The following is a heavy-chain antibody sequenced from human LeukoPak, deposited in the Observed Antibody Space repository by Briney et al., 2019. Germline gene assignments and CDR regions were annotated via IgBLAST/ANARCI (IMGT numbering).Heavy chain of an antibody. J-gene: IGHJ3*02. CDR1: GGSISSGSYY. D-gene: IGHD2-2*01. CDR3: AREDIVVVQALDAFDI. Sequence: SQTLSLTCTVSGGSISSGSYYWSWIRQPAGTGLEWIGRIYTSGSTNYNPSLKSRVTISVDTSKNQFSLKLSSVTAADTAVYYCAREDIVVVQALDAFDIWGQGTMVTVSS. CDR2: IYTSGST. V-gene: IGHV4-61*02.